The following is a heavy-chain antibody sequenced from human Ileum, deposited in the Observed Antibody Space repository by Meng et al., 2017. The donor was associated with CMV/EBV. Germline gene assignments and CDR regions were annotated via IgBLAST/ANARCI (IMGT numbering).Heavy chain of an antibody. J-gene: IGHJ4*02. V-gene: IGHV5-51*01. CDR1: FTSYW. CDR2: IYPGDSDT. D-gene: IGHD2-2*01. Sequence: FTSYWIGWVRQMPGKGLEWMGIIYPGDSDTRYSPSFQGQVTISADKSISTAYLQWSSLKASDTAMYYCARRVAAYCSSTSCSAYYFDYWGQGTLVTVSS. CDR3: ARRVAAYCSSTSCSAYYFDY.